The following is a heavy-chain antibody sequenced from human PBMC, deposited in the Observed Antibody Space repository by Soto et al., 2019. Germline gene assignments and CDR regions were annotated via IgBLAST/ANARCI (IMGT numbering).Heavy chain of an antibody. V-gene: IGHV3-7*05. CDR1: GFTFSSYW. CDR2: IKQDGSEK. D-gene: IGHD1-20*01. CDR3: ARGSPPSLGITGSSDY. J-gene: IGHJ4*02. Sequence: GGSLRLSCAASGFTFSSYWMSWVRQAPGKGLEWVANIKQDGSEKYYVDSVKGRFTISRDNAKNSLYLQMNSLRAEDTAVYYCARGSPPSLGITGSSDYWGQGTLVTVSS.